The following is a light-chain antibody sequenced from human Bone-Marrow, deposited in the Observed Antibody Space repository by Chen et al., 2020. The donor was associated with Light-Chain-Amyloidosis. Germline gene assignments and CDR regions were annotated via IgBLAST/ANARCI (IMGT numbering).Light chain of an antibody. V-gene: IGLV1-47*01. Sequence: QSVLTQPPPASGTPGQRVTISCSGSSSNIGSNYVYWYQQLPGTAPKLLLYRNHQRLSGVPDRFCGSKAGTSASLVIGGLRSEDEADYYCAAWDDSLSALYVFGTGTKVTVL. CDR2: RNH. CDR3: AAWDDSLSALYV. J-gene: IGLJ1*01. CDR1: SSNIGSNY.